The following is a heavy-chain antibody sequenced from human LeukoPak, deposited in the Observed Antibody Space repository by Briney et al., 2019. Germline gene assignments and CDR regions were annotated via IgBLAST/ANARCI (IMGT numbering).Heavy chain of an antibody. V-gene: IGHV1-69*04. CDR3: ARDPPHYYGMDV. J-gene: IGHJ6*02. CDR2: IIPILGIA. Sequence: XXXVPQAPGXXREWMGRIIPILGIANYAQKFQGRVTITADKSTSTAYMELSSLRSEDTAVYYCARDPPHYYGMDVWGQGTTVTVSS.